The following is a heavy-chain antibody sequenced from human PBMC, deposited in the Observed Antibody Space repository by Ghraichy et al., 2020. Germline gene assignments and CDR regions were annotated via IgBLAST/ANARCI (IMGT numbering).Heavy chain of an antibody. CDR2: IYYSGST. V-gene: IGHV4-31*03. Sequence: SETLSLTCTVSGGSISSGGHYWSWIRQHPGKGLEWIGYIYYSGSTYYNPSLKSRLTISVDTSKNQFSLKLSSVTAADTAVYYCARDRSGYTSFDYWGQGTLVTVSS. CDR1: GGSISSGGHY. J-gene: IGHJ4*02. D-gene: IGHD3-3*01. CDR3: ARDRSGYTSFDY.